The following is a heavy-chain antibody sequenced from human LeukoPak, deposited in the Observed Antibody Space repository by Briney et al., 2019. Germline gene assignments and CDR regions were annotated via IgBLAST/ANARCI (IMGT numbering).Heavy chain of an antibody. J-gene: IGHJ4*02. D-gene: IGHD2-2*01. CDR3: AKDLPAAGGGLLGFDY. CDR2: ISYDGSNK. V-gene: IGHV3-30*18. CDR1: GFTFSSYG. Sequence: GGSLRLSCAASGFTFSSYGMHWVCRAPGKGLEWVAVISYDGSNKYYADSVKGRFTISRDNSKNTLYLQMNSLRAEDTAVYYCAKDLPAAGGGLLGFDYWGQGTLVTVSS.